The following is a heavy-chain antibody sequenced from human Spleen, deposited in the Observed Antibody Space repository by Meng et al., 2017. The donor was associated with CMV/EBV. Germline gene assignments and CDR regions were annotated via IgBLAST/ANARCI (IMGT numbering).Heavy chain of an antibody. CDR1: GFTFSSYG. J-gene: IGHJ4*02. D-gene: IGHD5-18*01. CDR3: ARDKVWRSDGGGPFDF. V-gene: IGHV3-33*01. CDR2: IWYDGRNE. Sequence: GESLKISCATSGFTFSSYGMHWVRQAPGKGLEWVAVIWYDGRNEYYADSVRGRFTISRDDSKNTVYLQMNSLRGEDTAVYYCARDKVWRSDGGGPFDFWGQGTLVTVSS.